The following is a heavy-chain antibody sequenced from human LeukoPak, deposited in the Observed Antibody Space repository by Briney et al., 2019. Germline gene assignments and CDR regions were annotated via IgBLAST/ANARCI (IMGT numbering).Heavy chain of an antibody. CDR1: GFTFDDYA. CDR2: ISWNSGSI. Sequence: GGSLRLSCAASGFTFDDYAMHWVRPAPGKGLEWVSGISWNSGSIGYADSVKGRFTISRDYAKNSLYLQMNSLRAEDTALYYCAKGISGWYSYGMDVWGQGTTVTVSS. CDR3: AKGISGWYSYGMDV. J-gene: IGHJ6*02. V-gene: IGHV3-9*01. D-gene: IGHD6-19*01.